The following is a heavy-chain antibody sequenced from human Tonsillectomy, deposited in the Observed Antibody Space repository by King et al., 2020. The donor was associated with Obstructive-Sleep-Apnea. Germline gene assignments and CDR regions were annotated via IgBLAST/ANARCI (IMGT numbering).Heavy chain of an antibody. CDR2: INPNNGGT. V-gene: IGHV1-2*02. CDR3: ARALFDILTGLDY. Sequence: QLVQSGAEVKKPGASVKVSCKASGYPFTGFYIHWVRQAPGQGLEWLGWINPNNGGTAYAQKLQGRVTMTRDTSINTAAMELSSLRSDDTAVYYCARALFDILTGLDYWGQGTLVTVSS. CDR1: GYPFTGFY. J-gene: IGHJ4*02. D-gene: IGHD3-9*01.